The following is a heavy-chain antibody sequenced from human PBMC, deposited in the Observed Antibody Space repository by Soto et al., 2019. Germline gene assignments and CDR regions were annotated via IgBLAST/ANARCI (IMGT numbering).Heavy chain of an antibody. CDR2: ISSSGSTI. J-gene: IGHJ4*02. CDR1: GFTFSSYE. Sequence: EVQLVESGGGLVQPGGSLRLSCAASGFTFSSYEMNWVRQAPGKGLEWVSYISSSGSTIYYADSVKGRFTISRDNAKNSLYLQMNSLRAEDTAVYYCAKGENYVWGSYRYKYYFDYWGQGTLVTVSS. CDR3: AKGENYVWGSYRYKYYFDY. D-gene: IGHD3-16*02. V-gene: IGHV3-48*03.